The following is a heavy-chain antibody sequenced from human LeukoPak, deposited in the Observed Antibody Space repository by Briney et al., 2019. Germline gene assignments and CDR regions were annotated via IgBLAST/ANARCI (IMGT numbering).Heavy chain of an antibody. J-gene: IGHJ4*02. D-gene: IGHD5-18*01. CDR3: ARVAGYSYGYYFDY. Sequence: PSETLSLTCTVSGGSISSYYWSWIRQPPGKGLEWIGYIYHSGSTYYNPSLKSRVTISVDRSKNQFSLKLSSVTAADTAVYYCARVAGYSYGYYFDYWGQGTLVTVSS. V-gene: IGHV4-59*12. CDR2: IYHSGST. CDR1: GGSISSYY.